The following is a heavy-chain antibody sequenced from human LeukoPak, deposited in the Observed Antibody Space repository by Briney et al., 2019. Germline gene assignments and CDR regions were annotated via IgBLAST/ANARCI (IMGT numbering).Heavy chain of an antibody. D-gene: IGHD5-24*01. J-gene: IGHJ6*03. CDR2: IKSKNDGAAT. CDR3: VSRDAYKPRYFMDV. Sequence: GGSLRLSCAVSGFNFDIAWMNWVRQAPGEGLEWVGRIKSKNDGAATDYGAPERGRFTISIDDSENMLYLQMNSLKTEDTAVYYCVSRDAYKPRYFMDVWGKGTTVTVSS. V-gene: IGHV3-15*01. CDR1: GFNFDIAW.